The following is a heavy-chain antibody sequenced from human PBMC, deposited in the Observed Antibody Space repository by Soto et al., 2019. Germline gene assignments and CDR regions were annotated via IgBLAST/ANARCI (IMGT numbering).Heavy chain of an antibody. V-gene: IGHV1-18*01. Sequence: QVQLVQSGGEVKKPGASVKVSCKASGYTFTNYGISWVRQAPGQGLEWMGWINVYNGNTKYAQKVKRRVPKTTDTTTSTAYMELRSLRSDDTAVYYCARGVGSRSYYIQYTWFDPWAQGTLVTVSS. D-gene: IGHD3-10*01. CDR3: ARGVGSRSYYIQYTWFDP. J-gene: IGHJ5*02. CDR2: INVYNGNT. CDR1: GYTFTNYG.